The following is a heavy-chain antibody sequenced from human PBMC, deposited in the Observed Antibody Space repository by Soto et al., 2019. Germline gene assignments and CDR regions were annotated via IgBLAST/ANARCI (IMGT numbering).Heavy chain of an antibody. CDR1: GYTFTSYA. J-gene: IGHJ4*02. CDR2: INAGNGNT. V-gene: IGHV1-3*01. Sequence: GASVKVSCKASGYTFTSYAMHWVRQAPGQRLEWMGWINAGNGNTKYSQKFQGRVTITRDTSASTAYMELSSLRSEDTAVYYCARVGSPVGFGELSSPFDYWGQGTLVTVSS. D-gene: IGHD3-10*01. CDR3: ARVGSPVGFGELSSPFDY.